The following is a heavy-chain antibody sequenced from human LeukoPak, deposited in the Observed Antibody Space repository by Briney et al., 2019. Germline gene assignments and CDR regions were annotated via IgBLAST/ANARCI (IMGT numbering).Heavy chain of an antibody. D-gene: IGHD3-22*01. CDR2: IYYSGST. J-gene: IGHJ4*02. Sequence: SETLSLTCTVSGGSVSSGSYYWSWIRQPPGKGLEWIGYIYYSGSTNYNPSLKSRVTISVDTSKNQFSLELSSVTAADTAVYYCARAYDSSGYYPYYFDYWGQGTLVTVSS. CDR3: ARAYDSSGYYPYYFDY. V-gene: IGHV4-61*01. CDR1: GGSVSSGSYY.